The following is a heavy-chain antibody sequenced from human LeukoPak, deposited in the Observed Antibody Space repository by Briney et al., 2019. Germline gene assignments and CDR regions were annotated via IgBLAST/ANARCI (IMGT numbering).Heavy chain of an antibody. CDR1: GGSISSSSYY. D-gene: IGHD2-15*01. CDR3: SRGGYCSGGSCYPDDVFDI. J-gene: IGHJ3*02. V-gene: IGHV4-39*01. Sequence: SETLSLTCTVSGGSISSSSYYWGWIRQPPGKGLEWIGSIYYSGSTYYNPSLKSRVTISVDTSKNQFSLRLSSVTAADTAVYYCSRGGYCSGGSCYPDDVFDIWGQGTMVTVSS. CDR2: IYYSGST.